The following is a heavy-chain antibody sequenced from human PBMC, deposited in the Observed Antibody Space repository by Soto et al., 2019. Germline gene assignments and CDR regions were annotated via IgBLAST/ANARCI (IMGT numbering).Heavy chain of an antibody. V-gene: IGHV1-18*01. CDR2: TSAYNGNT. CDR1: GYTFTSYG. Sequence: QVQLVQSGAEVKKPGASVKVSCKASGYTFTSYGISWVRQAPGQGLEWMGRTSAYNGNTNYAQKLQGRVTMTTDTPTSTAYMGLRSLTSDDPAVYYCARVVGGLRHWFDPWGQGTLVTGSS. D-gene: IGHD1-26*01. J-gene: IGHJ5*02. CDR3: ARVVGGLRHWFDP.